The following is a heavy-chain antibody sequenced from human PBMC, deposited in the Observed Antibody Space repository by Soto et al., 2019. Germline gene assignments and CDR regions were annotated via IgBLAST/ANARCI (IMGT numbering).Heavy chain of an antibody. CDR2: MNPNSGNT. CDR3: ARGDVLMVYAPLYYYYGMDV. CDR1: GYTFTSYD. V-gene: IGHV1-8*01. Sequence: ASVKVSCKASGYTFTSYDINWVRQATGQGLEWMGWMNPNSGNTGYAQKFQGRVTMTRNTSISTAYMELSSLRSEETAVYYCARGDVLMVYAPLYYYYGMDVWGQGTTVTVSS. J-gene: IGHJ6*02. D-gene: IGHD2-8*01.